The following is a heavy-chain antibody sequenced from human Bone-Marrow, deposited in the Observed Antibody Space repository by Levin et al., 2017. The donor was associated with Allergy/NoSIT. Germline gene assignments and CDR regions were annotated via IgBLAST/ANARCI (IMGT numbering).Heavy chain of an antibody. CDR3: ARRFAASSNWDFDY. CDR2: IYYSGST. J-gene: IGHJ4*02. V-gene: IGHV4-39*01. D-gene: IGHD4-11*01. CDR1: GVSIGSRSYY. Sequence: SETLSLTCTVSGVSIGSRSYYWGWIRQPPGKGLEWIGSIYYSGSTYYNPSLKSRLTISVDTAKNQFSLKLTSVTAADTAVYYCARRFAASSNWDFDYWGQGTLVTVCS.